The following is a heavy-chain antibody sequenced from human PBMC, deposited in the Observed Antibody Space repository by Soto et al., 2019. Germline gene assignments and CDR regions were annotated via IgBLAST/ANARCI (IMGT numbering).Heavy chain of an antibody. CDR3: ARTSIFGVVSPPGMDV. D-gene: IGHD3-3*01. CDR1: GDSVSSNSAA. Sequence: PSQTLSLTCVISGDSVSSNSAAWNWIRQSPSRGLEWLGRTYYRSKWYNDYAVSVKSRITINPDTSKNQFSLQLNSVTPEDTAVYYCARTSIFGVVSPPGMDVWGQGTTVTVSS. V-gene: IGHV6-1*01. J-gene: IGHJ6*02. CDR2: TYYRSKWYN.